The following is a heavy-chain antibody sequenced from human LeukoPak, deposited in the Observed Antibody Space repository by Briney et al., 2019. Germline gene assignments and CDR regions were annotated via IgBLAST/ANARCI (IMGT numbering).Heavy chain of an antibody. CDR2: INHSGST. V-gene: IGHV4-34*01. J-gene: IGHJ6*03. CDR1: GGSFSGYY. D-gene: IGHD3-3*01. Sequence: SETLSLTCAVYGGSFSGYYWSWIRQPPGKGLEWIGEINHSGSTNYNPSLKSRVTISVDTSKNQFSLKLSSVTAADTAVYYCARWGYFGVVINHYMDVWGKGTTVTVSS. CDR3: ARWGYFGVVINHYMDV.